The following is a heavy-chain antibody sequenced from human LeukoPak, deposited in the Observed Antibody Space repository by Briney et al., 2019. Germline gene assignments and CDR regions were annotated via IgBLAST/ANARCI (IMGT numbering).Heavy chain of an antibody. CDR3: ARDSHHGAGIAVAGTDYYYYYGMDV. D-gene: IGHD6-19*01. V-gene: IGHV4-4*07. Sequence: SETLSLTCTVSGGSISSYYWSWIRQPAGKGLEWIGRIYTSGSTNYNPSLKSRVTMSVDTSKNQFSLKLSSATAADTAVYYCARDSHHGAGIAVAGTDYYYYYGMDVWGQGTTVTVSS. CDR1: GGSISSYY. CDR2: IYTSGST. J-gene: IGHJ6*02.